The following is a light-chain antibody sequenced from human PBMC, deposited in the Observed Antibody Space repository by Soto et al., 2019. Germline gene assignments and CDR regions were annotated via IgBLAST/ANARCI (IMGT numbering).Light chain of an antibody. V-gene: IGKV3-20*01. CDR1: QSVSSSF. CDR3: QHYTTSSVT. CDR2: GTS. Sequence: EVVVTQSPVTLSLSPGEIATLSWMASQSVSSSFLAWYQQKPGQAPRLLIYGTSSRATGIPDRFSGGGSGTDFTLTISSLEAEDFAVYYCQHYTTSSVTFGQGTRLENK. J-gene: IGKJ5*01.